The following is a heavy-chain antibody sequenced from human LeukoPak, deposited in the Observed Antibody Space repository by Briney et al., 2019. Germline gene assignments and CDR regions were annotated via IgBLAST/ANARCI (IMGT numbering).Heavy chain of an antibody. V-gene: IGHV3-15*01. CDR1: GFTFSNAW. D-gene: IGHD6-13*01. CDR3: TTEAPQLGAFDI. J-gene: IGHJ3*02. Sequence: RGSLRLSCAASGFTFSNAWMSWVRQAPGKGLEWVGRIKSKTDGGTTDYAAPVKGRFTISRDDSKNTLYLQMNSLKTEDTAVYYCTTEAPQLGAFDIWGQGTMVTVSS. CDR2: IKSKTDGGTT.